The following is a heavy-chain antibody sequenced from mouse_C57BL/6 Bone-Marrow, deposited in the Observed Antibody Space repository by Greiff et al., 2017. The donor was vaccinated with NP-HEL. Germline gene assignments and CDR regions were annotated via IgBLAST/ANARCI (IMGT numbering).Heavy chain of an antibody. CDR2: IYPGSGST. CDR3: ARWDYGRGYFEV. J-gene: IGHJ1*03. D-gene: IGHD1-1*01. Sequence: QVQLQQPGAELVKPGASVKMSCKASGYTFTSYWITWVKQRPGQGLEWIGDIYPGSGSTNYNEKFKSKATLTVDTSSSTAYMQLSSLTSEDSAVYYCARWDYGRGYFEVWGTGTTVTVSS. CDR1: GYTFTSYW. V-gene: IGHV1-55*01.